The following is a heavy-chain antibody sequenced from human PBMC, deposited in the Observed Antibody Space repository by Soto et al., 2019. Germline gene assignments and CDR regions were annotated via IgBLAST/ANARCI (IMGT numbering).Heavy chain of an antibody. J-gene: IGHJ6*02. D-gene: IGHD3-3*01. CDR1: GGSFSGYY. V-gene: IGHV4-34*01. Sequence: SETLSLTCAVYGGSFSGYYWSWIRQPPGKGLEWIGEINHSGSTNYNPSLKSRVTISVDTSKNQFSLKLSSVTAADTAVYYCARGHGDYDFWSGYYGNYYYGMDVWGQRTTVTVSS. CDR3: ARGHGDYDFWSGYYGNYYYGMDV. CDR2: INHSGST.